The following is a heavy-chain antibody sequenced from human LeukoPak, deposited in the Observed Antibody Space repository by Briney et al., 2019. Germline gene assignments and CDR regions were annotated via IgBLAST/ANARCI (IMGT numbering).Heavy chain of an antibody. CDR1: GGAMSSSY. CDR2: IYYSGST. CDR3: ARISGRGYSYNNWFDS. V-gene: IGHV4-59*01. Sequence: SETLSLTCVVSGGAMSSSYWSWIRQPPGKGLEWIGYIYYSGSTNYNPSLKSRVTISVDTSKNHFSLKLSSVTAADTAMYYCARISGRGYSYNNWFDSWGQGTLVTVSS. D-gene: IGHD5-18*01. J-gene: IGHJ5*01.